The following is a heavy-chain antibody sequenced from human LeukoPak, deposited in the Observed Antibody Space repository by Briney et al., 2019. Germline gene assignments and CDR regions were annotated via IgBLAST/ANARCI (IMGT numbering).Heavy chain of an antibody. Sequence: SETLSLTCTVSGYSISSISSTYYWGWVRQSPGKGLEWIGSIHHSGSTYYNPSLQSRVTISIDTSKNQFSLKLSSVTAAYTAVYYCARLRVQNYGGNWGFDYWGQGTLVTVSS. V-gene: IGHV4-38-2*02. D-gene: IGHD4-23*01. J-gene: IGHJ4*02. CDR1: GYSISSISSTYY. CDR3: ARLRVQNYGGNWGFDY. CDR2: IHHSGST.